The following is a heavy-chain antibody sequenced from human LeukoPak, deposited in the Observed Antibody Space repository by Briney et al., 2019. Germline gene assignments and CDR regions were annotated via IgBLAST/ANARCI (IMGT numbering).Heavy chain of an antibody. D-gene: IGHD2-2*01. CDR2: MNPNSGDT. J-gene: IGHJ5*02. CDR1: GYTFTFYD. Sequence: GASVKVSCKASGYTFTFYDINWVRQATGQGLEWMGWMNPNSGDTGYAQKFQGRVTITRNTSITTVYMELSSLRSEDTAVYYCARRISYCSGTACQGRWFDPWGQGTLVTVSS. CDR3: ARRISYCSGTACQGRWFDP. V-gene: IGHV1-8*03.